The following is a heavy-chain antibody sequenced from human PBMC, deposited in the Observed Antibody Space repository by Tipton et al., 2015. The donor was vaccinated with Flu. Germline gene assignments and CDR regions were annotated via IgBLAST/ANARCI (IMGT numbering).Heavy chain of an antibody. V-gene: IGHV4-4*02. D-gene: IGHD3-10*01. CDR1: GGSISSSNW. CDR3: ARGTDTYYYGSGMNY. J-gene: IGHJ4*02. CDR2: IYHSGST. Sequence: TLSLTCAVSGGSISSSNWWSWVRQPPGKGLEWIGEIYHSGSTNYSPSFKSRVTISLDKSKNQFSLKLSSVTAADTAVYYCARGTDTYYYGSGMNYWGQGTLVTVSS.